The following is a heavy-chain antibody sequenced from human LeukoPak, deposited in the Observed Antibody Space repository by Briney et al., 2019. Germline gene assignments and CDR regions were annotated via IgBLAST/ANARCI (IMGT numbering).Heavy chain of an antibody. V-gene: IGHV4-4*07. J-gene: IGHJ4*02. Sequence: SETLSPTCNVSGGSISGYYWHWIRQPAGKGLEWIGFMYSSGSTYYNPSLKSRVTISVDTSKNQFSLKLSSVTAADTAVYYCTRGGGRRYSSSWYVVDYWGQGTLATVSS. CDR2: MYSSGST. CDR3: TRGGGRRYSSSWYVVDY. D-gene: IGHD6-13*01. CDR1: GGSISGYY.